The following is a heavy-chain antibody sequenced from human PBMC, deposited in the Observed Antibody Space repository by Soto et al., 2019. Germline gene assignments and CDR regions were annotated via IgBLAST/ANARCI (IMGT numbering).Heavy chain of an antibody. CDR2: ISYDGSNK. CDR3: ARESIMITFGGVIVTTSPYFDY. V-gene: IGHV3-30-3*01. Sequence: GGSLRLSCAASGFTFSSYAMHWVRQAPGKGLEWVAVISYDGSNKYYADSVKGRFTISRDNSKNTLYLQMNSLRAEDTAVYYCARESIMITFGGVIVTTSPYFDYWGQGTLVTVSS. D-gene: IGHD3-16*02. CDR1: GFTFSSYA. J-gene: IGHJ4*02.